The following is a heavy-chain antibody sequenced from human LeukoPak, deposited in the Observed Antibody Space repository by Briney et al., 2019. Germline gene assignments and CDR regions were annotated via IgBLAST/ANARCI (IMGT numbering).Heavy chain of an antibody. V-gene: IGHV3-30*18. CDR2: ISYDGSNK. CDR3: AKEEKWLADSYGLDV. Sequence: GRSLRLSCAASGFTFSGCGMHWVRQAPGKGLEWVAVISYDGSNKDYGDSVKGRFTISRDNSKNTLDLQMNSLRAEDTAVYYCAKEEKWLADSYGLDVWGQGTTATVSS. CDR1: GFTFSGCG. D-gene: IGHD6-19*01. J-gene: IGHJ6*02.